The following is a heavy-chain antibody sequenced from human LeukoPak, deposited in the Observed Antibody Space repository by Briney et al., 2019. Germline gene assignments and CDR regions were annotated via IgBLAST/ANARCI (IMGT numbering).Heavy chain of an antibody. CDR3: ARVALSGYSYGYGDFDY. D-gene: IGHD5-18*01. Sequence: GGSLRLSCAASGFTFSSYGMSWVRQAPGKGLEWVSAISGSGGSTYYADSVKGRFTISRDNSKNSLYLQMNSLRAEDTAVYYCARVALSGYSYGYGDFDYWGQGTLVTVSS. CDR2: ISGSGGST. J-gene: IGHJ4*02. CDR1: GFTFSSYG. V-gene: IGHV3-23*01.